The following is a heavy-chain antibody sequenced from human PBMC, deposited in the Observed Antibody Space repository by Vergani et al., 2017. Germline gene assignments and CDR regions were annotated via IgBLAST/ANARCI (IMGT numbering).Heavy chain of an antibody. V-gene: IGHV4-34*01. D-gene: IGHD3-10*01. CDR1: GGSFSGYY. J-gene: IGHJ5*02. Sequence: QVQLQQWGAGLLKPSETLSLTCAAYGGSFSGYYWSWIRQPPGNGLEWIGEINHSGSTNYNPSLKSRVTISVDTSKNQFSLKLSSVTAADTAVYYCARGGRMVRGVINWFDPWGQGTLVTVSS. CDR2: INHSGST. CDR3: ARGGRMVRGVINWFDP.